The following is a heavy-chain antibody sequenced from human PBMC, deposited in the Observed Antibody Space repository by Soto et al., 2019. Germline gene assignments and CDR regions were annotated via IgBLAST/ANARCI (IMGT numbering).Heavy chain of an antibody. Sequence: EVQVLDSGGGLVQPGGSLRLSCAASGFTFNNYAMNWVRQAPGKGLEWVATISATGDSTYNADSVKGRFTTSRDNSKNTLYLQVNGLRVGHTAVYYCAKGRLAGIFDYWGQGTQVTVSS. CDR1: GFTFNNYA. CDR3: AKGRLAGIFDY. J-gene: IGHJ4*02. V-gene: IGHV3-23*01. D-gene: IGHD1-20*01. CDR2: ISATGDST.